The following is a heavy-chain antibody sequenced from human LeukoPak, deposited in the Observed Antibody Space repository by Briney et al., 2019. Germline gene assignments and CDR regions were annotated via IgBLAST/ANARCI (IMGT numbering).Heavy chain of an antibody. CDR3: ARGTGAIDS. V-gene: IGHV1-8*03. CDR2: MNPNSGNT. Sequence: ASVKVSCNAAGYTFTSYDINWGRQATGQGLEWMGWMNPNSGNTGYAQKFQGRVTITSNTPISTAYMELSSLRSEDTAVYYCARGTGAIDSWGQGTLVTVSS. J-gene: IGHJ4*02. D-gene: IGHD4/OR15-4a*01. CDR1: GYTFTSYD.